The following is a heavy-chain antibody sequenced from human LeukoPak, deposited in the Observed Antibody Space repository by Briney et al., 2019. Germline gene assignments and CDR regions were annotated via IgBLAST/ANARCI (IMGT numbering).Heavy chain of an antibody. CDR3: AKKKNWGLYAFDI. V-gene: IGHV3-23*01. Sequence: GGSLRLSCAASGFTFSSYAMSWVRQAPGKGLEWVSAISGSGGTTYYADSVKGRFTSSRDNSKNTLYLQMNSLRAEDTAVYYCAKKKNWGLYAFDIWGQGTMVTVSS. CDR2: ISGSGGTT. CDR1: GFTFSSYA. D-gene: IGHD7-27*01. J-gene: IGHJ3*02.